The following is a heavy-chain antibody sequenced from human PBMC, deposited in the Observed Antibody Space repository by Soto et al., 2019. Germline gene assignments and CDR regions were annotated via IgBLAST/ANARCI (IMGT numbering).Heavy chain of an antibody. CDR2: ISRSGDRT. CDR1: GFTFSSYN. J-gene: IGHJ4*02. Sequence: EVQLVESGEGLVQPGGSLRLSCAASGFTFSSYNIHWIRQAPGKGLEFVSAISRSGDRTYYADSVKGRFTITRDNSKNPGGLQMGSLRAEDMALYFWAEARCCSGQSYFFEYWGRGGLVSVSS. V-gene: IGHV3-64*02. CDR3: AEARCCSGQSYFFEY. D-gene: IGHD2-15*01.